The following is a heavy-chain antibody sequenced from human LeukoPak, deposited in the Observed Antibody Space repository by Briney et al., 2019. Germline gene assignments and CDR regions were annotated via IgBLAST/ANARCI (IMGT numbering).Heavy chain of an antibody. CDR1: GGSISDYF. J-gene: IGHJ6*03. D-gene: IGHD3/OR15-3a*01. Sequence: SETLSLTCSVSGGSISDYFWSWIRQPPGKGLEWIGYMSYSGSTNYNPSLKSRVTISVDTSKNQFSLKLSSVTAADTAVYYCARVRTSYYYYMDVWGKGTTVTISS. CDR3: ARVRTSYYYYMDV. V-gene: IGHV4-59*13. CDR2: MSYSGST.